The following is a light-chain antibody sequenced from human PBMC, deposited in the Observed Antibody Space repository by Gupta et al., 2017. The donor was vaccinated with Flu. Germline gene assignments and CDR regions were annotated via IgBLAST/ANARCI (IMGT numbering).Light chain of an antibody. Sequence: YLGEGATINCKASQSVYYDGSEKKYLSWYQQKPGQPPRVLINWASIREYGVPDRFSGSGSGTDFILTSNSLQAEDVAVYYCQQSYGSPLTFGGGTKVEIK. CDR1: QSVYYDGSEKKY. V-gene: IGKV4-1*01. J-gene: IGKJ4*01. CDR2: WAS. CDR3: QQSYGSPLT.